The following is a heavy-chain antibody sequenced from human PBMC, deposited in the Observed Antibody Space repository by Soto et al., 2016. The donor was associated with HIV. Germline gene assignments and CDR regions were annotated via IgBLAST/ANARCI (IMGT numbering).Heavy chain of an antibody. CDR1: GVNFSKDW. CDR3: TTDSGAFDI. CDR2: IKSINDGGTT. Sequence: VNLVESGGDLVKPGGSLRLSCAASGVNFSKDWMSWVRQAPGKGLEWVGRIKSINDGGTTDFAAPVKGRFTISRDESNKMVYLQMSSLKAEDTAMYYCTTDSGAFDIWGQGTMVMVSS. D-gene: IGHD3-10*01. V-gene: IGHV3-15*01. J-gene: IGHJ3*02.